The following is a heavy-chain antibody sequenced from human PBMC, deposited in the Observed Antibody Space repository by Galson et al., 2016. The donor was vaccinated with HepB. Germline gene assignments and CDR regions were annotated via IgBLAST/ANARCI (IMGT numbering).Heavy chain of an antibody. CDR3: ARYYHMSTEGYRAFDS. Sequence: SVKVSCKASGYTFTRYGISWVRQAPGQGLEWMGWISAYKGDTNYAQSLQGRVTVTTDTSTSTAYMELRSLRSDDTAVYFCARYYHMSTEGYRAFDSGSQGTLITVSS. V-gene: IGHV1-18*01. CDR1: GYTFTRYG. CDR2: ISAYKGDT. D-gene: IGHD5-18*01. J-gene: IGHJ4*02.